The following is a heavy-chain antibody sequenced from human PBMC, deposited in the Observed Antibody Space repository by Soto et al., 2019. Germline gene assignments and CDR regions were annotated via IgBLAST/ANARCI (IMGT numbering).Heavy chain of an antibody. CDR1: GGSISSSSYY. Sequence: PSETLSLTCTVSGGSISSSSYYWGWIRQPPGKGLEWIGSIYYSGSTYYNPSLKSRVTISVDTSKNQFSLKLSSVTAADTAVYYCASHSGSYRRSFDYWAQGTLVTVSS. CDR2: IYYSGST. J-gene: IGHJ4*02. V-gene: IGHV4-39*01. D-gene: IGHD1-26*01. CDR3: ASHSGSYRRSFDY.